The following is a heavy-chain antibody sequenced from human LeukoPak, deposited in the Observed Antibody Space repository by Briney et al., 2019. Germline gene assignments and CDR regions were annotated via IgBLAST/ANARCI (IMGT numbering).Heavy chain of an antibody. CDR1: GYSISSGYY. V-gene: IGHV4-38-2*02. J-gene: IGHJ1*01. CDR3: ARVAAGIGFFQH. CDR2: IHHSGST. Sequence: PSETLSLTCIVSGYSISSGYYWGWIRQPPGKGLEWIGNIHHSGSTYYNPSLKSRVTISVDTSKNQLSLKQSPVTAADTAVYYCARVAAGIGFFQHWGQGTLVTVSS. D-gene: IGHD6-13*01.